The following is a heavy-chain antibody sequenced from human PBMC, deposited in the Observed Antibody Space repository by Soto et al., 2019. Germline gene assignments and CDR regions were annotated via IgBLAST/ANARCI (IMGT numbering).Heavy chain of an antibody. D-gene: IGHD3-10*01. Sequence: GGSLRLSCAASGFTFSSYWMSWVRQAPGKGLEWVANIKQDGSEKYYVDSVKGRFTISRDNAKNSLYLQMNSLRAEDTAVYYCARAVDQHMVRGAPPRYYYYMDVWGKGTTVTVSS. CDR3: ARAVDQHMVRGAPPRYYYYMDV. CDR1: GFTFSSYW. J-gene: IGHJ6*03. V-gene: IGHV3-7*01. CDR2: IKQDGSEK.